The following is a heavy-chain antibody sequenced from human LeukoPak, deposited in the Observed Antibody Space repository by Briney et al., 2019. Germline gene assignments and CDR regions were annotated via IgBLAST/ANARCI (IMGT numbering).Heavy chain of an antibody. Sequence: GSLRLSCAASGFTFSSYSMNWVRQAPGKGLEWVSRISWDGDSSSYADSVKGRFTISRDNARNSLYLQMDSLRAEDTAVYYCARRGSGYTEPIEYWGQGTLVTFSS. V-gene: IGHV3-48*04. J-gene: IGHJ4*02. D-gene: IGHD5-12*01. CDR1: GFTFSSYS. CDR3: ARRGSGYTEPIEY. CDR2: ISWDGDSS.